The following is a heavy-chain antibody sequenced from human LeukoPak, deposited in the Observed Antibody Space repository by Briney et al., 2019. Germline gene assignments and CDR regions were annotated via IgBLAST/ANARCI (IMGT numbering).Heavy chain of an antibody. V-gene: IGHV4-59*13. D-gene: IGHD2-15*01. CDR1: GGSISSYY. Sequence: SETLSLTCTVSGGSISSYYWSWIRQPLGKGLEWIGYIYYSGSTNYNPSLKSRVTISVDTSKNQFSLKLNSVTAADTAVYYCARGGGYCSGADCYPFDYWGQGTLVTVTS. CDR3: ARGGGYCSGADCYPFDY. J-gene: IGHJ4*02. CDR2: IYYSGST.